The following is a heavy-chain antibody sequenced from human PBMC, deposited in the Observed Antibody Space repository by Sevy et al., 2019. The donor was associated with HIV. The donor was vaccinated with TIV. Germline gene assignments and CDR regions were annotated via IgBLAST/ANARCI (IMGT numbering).Heavy chain of an antibody. CDR1: GFAFSDYY. V-gene: IGHV3-11*01. J-gene: IGHJ3*02. CDR3: ARVGIAVAGGGFGAFDI. CDR2: ISSSGSLI. Sequence: GGSLRLSCAASGFAFSDYYMSWIRQAPGKGLEWISYISSSGSLIYYADSMKGRFTISRDNAKNSLYLQMNSLRAEDTAVYYCARVGIAVAGGGFGAFDIWGQGTMVTVSS. D-gene: IGHD6-13*01.